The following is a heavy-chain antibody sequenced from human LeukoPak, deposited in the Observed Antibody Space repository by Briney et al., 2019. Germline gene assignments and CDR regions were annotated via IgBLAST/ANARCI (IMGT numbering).Heavy chain of an antibody. D-gene: IGHD6-19*01. CDR1: GFTFSNYA. V-gene: IGHV3-23*01. CDR2: TSGSGDST. CDR3: ARRSGIAVAGAFDY. Sequence: GGSLRLSCAASGFTFSNYAMRWVRQAPGKGLEWVSGTSGSGDSTYYADSVKGRFTISRDNSKNTLYLQMNSLRAEDTAVYYCARRSGIAVAGAFDYWGQGTLVTVSS. J-gene: IGHJ4*02.